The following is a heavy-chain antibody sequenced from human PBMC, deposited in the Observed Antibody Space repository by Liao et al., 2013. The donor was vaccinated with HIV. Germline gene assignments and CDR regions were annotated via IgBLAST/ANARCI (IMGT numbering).Heavy chain of an antibody. D-gene: IGHD3-16*01. CDR1: GGSLSDHS. Sequence: QVQLQQWGAGLLKPSETLSLTCAVYGGSLSDHSWSWIRQPPGQGLEWIGEVNHSGGFTYNPSLKSRLAMSVDTSKNQFSLRLSSVTAADTAVYFCARKSTYAYGFFLKLTMDVWAKGNRRSPSPQ. V-gene: IGHV4-34*02. CDR2: VNHSGGF. CDR3: ARKSTYAYGFFLKLTMDV. J-gene: IGHJ6*01.